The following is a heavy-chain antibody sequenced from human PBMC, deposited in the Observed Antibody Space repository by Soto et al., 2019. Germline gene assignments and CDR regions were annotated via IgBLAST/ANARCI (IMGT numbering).Heavy chain of an antibody. D-gene: IGHD3-10*01. J-gene: IGHJ4*02. CDR3: ARERFGARGDPFFDY. Sequence: GASVKVSCKTSGYTFTNHGISWVRQAPGQGLEWMGWISGYNGNTKYAQKFQGGVTMTTDPATNTVYLELRSLRSDDTAIYYCARERFGARGDPFFDYWGQGTLVTVSS. CDR1: GYTFTNHG. CDR2: ISGYNGNT. V-gene: IGHV1-18*01.